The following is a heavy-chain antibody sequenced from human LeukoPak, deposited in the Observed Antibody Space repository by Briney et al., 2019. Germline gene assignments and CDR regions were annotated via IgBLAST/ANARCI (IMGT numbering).Heavy chain of an antibody. J-gene: IGHJ4*02. Sequence: SETLSLTCTVSGGSISSYYWSWIRQPPGKGLEWIGYIYYSGSTNYNPSLKSRVTISVDTSKNQFSLKLSSVTAADTAVYYCARFERYGSGSYYFDYWGQGTLVTVSS. CDR1: GGSISSYY. V-gene: IGHV4-59*01. CDR2: IYYSGST. D-gene: IGHD3-10*01. CDR3: ARFERYGSGSYYFDY.